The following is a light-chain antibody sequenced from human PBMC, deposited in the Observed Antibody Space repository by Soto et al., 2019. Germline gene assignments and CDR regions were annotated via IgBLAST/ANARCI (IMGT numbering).Light chain of an antibody. V-gene: IGLV1-40*01. CDR1: NSNIGAGYD. Sequence: QSALTQPPSVSGAPGQRVTISCTGSNSNIGAGYDVHWYQQLPGTAPKLLIYGNSNRPSGVPDRFSGSKSGTSASLTITGLQAEDEADSYCKSYGDSLSGYVFGTGTKVTVL. CDR2: GNS. J-gene: IGLJ1*01. CDR3: KSYGDSLSGYV.